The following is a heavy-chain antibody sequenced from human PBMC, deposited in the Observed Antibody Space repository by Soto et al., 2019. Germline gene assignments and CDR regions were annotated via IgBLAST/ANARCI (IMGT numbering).Heavy chain of an antibody. CDR3: ASSDIVVVPAASYYYYGMDV. J-gene: IGHJ6*02. Sequence: QVQLQQWGAGLLKPSETLSLTCAVYGGSFSGYYWSWIRQPPGKGLEWIGEINHSGSTNYNPSLTSRVTISVDTSKNQFSLKLSSVTAADTAVYYCASSDIVVVPAASYYYYGMDVWGQGTTVTVSS. V-gene: IGHV4-34*01. D-gene: IGHD2-2*01. CDR2: INHSGST. CDR1: GGSFSGYY.